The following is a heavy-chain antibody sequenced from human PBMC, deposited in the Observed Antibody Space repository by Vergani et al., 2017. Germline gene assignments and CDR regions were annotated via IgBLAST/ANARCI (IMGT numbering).Heavy chain of an antibody. CDR1: GFTFTNYA. Sequence: EVQLLESGGGLVQPGGSLRLSCAASGFTFTNYAMSWVRQAPGKGLEWVSAISGSGNSTYYADSVKGRFTISRDHSKNTLYLQMNSLRAEDTAIYYCAKRSGDYWGQGTLVTVSA. CDR2: ISGSGNST. J-gene: IGHJ4*02. V-gene: IGHV3-23*01. D-gene: IGHD1-26*01. CDR3: AKRSGDY.